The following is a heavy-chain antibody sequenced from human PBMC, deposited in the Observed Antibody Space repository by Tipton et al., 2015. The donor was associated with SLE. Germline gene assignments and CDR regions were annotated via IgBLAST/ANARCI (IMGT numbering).Heavy chain of an antibody. D-gene: IGHD7-27*01. Sequence: TLSLTCTVSGGSISSSSYYWGWIRQPPGKGLEWIGSIYTSGSTNYNPSLKSRVTMSVDTSKNHFSLKLTSVIAADTAVYYCARDIEAPGDFLYFDYWGQGILVTVSS. CDR2: IYTSGST. J-gene: IGHJ4*02. V-gene: IGHV4-39*02. CDR3: ARDIEAPGDFLYFDY. CDR1: GGSISSSSYY.